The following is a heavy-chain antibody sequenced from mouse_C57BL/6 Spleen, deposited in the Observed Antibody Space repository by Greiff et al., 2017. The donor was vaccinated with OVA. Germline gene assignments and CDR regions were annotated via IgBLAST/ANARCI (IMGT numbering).Heavy chain of an antibody. CDR3: ARKEDYDMALYAMDY. J-gene: IGHJ4*01. Sequence: VKLMESGPGLVQPSQSLSITCTVSGFSLTSYGVHWVRQSPGKGLEWLGVIWSGGSTDYNAAFISRLSISKDNSKSQVFFKMNSLQADDTAIYYCARKEDYDMALYAMDYWGQGTSVTVSS. CDR1: GFSLTSYG. D-gene: IGHD2-4*01. CDR2: IWSGGST. V-gene: IGHV2-2*01.